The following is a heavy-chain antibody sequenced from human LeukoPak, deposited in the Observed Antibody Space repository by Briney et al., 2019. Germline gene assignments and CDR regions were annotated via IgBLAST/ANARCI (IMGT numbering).Heavy chain of an antibody. Sequence: GGSLRLSCAASGFTFSSYAMSWVRQAPGKGLEWVSAISGSGGSTYYADSVKGRFTISRDNSKNTLYLQMNSLRAEDTAVYYCAQLSKAGIAVAGRNYWGQGTLVTVSS. D-gene: IGHD6-19*01. J-gene: IGHJ4*02. CDR2: ISGSGGST. CDR3: AQLSKAGIAVAGRNY. CDR1: GFTFSSYA. V-gene: IGHV3-23*01.